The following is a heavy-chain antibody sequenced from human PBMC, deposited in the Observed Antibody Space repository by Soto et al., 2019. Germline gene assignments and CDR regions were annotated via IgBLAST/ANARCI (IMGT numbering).Heavy chain of an antibody. CDR3: ARDLAGSMIVVVPDVWDAFDI. J-gene: IGHJ3*02. CDR1: GGTFSSYA. V-gene: IGHV1-69*13. CDR2: IIPIFGTA. D-gene: IGHD3-22*01. Sequence: SVKVSCKASGGTFSSYAISWVRQAPGQGLEWMGGIIPIFGTANYAQKFQGRVTITADESTSTAYMELSSLRSEDTAVYYCARDLAGSMIVVVPDVWDAFDIWGQGXMVTVS.